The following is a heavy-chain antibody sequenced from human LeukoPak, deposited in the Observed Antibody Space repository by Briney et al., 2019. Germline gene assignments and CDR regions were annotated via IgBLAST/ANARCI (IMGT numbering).Heavy chain of an antibody. Sequence: SETLSLTCTVSGGSIRSSYWSWIRQPPGKGLEWIGYIYYSGSTNYNPSLKSRVTISVDTSKNQFSLKLSSVTAAGTAVYYCARGDIVATHYMDVWGKGTTVTISS. CDR2: IYYSGST. J-gene: IGHJ6*03. CDR3: ARGDIVATHYMDV. D-gene: IGHD5-12*01. CDR1: GGSIRSSY. V-gene: IGHV4-59*01.